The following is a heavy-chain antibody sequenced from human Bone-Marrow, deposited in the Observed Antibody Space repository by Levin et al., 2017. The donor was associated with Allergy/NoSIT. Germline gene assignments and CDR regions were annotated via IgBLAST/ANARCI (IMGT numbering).Heavy chain of an antibody. J-gene: IGHJ4*02. CDR3: GRGRSWDSRREIDI. CDR1: GFTFSTYE. V-gene: IGHV3-48*03. D-gene: IGHD4-11*01. CDR2: ISGSGTTI. Sequence: LSGGSLRLSCSASGFTFSTYEMNWVRQAPGKGLEWVSYISGSGTTIYYADSVKGRFTISRDNAEDSLYLQMNSLRAEDTAVYYCGRGRSWDSRREIDIWGQGTLVTVSS.